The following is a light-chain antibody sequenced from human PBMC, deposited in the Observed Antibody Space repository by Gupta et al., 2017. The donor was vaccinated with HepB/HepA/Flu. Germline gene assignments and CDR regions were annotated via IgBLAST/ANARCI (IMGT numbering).Light chain of an antibody. J-gene: IGKJ4*01. CDR1: QSITHY. V-gene: IGKV1-39*01. Sequence: DIQMSQSPSSLSASVGYRVTITCRASQSITHYLNWYQQKPGNAPQLLIYAACSVQSGGPSRFSGSGSGTDFTLTISRLQPEDFATYYCQHRNSTPFTFGRGTKVEIK. CDR2: AAC. CDR3: QHRNSTPFT.